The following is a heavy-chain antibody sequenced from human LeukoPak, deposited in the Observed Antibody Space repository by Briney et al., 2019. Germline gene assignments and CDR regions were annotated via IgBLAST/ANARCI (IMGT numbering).Heavy chain of an antibody. CDR2: IFQSGTT. J-gene: IGHJ6*03. CDR3: ARLPRTPNSYDYYYMDV. D-gene: IGHD2-8*01. CDR1: GDSITTYY. Sequence: SETLSLTCTVSGDSITTYYWSWIRQPPGKGLEWIGYIFQSGTTKYNPSLKSRVTILSDVSKNQFSLNLTSVTAADTALYYCARLPRTPNSYDYYYMDVWGKGTTVTVSS. V-gene: IGHV4-59*01.